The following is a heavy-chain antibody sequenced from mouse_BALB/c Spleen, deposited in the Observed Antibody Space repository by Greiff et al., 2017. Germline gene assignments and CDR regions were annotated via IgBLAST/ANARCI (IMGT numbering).Heavy chain of an antibody. CDR1: GFTFSDYY. J-gene: IGHJ3*01. CDR3: AREGLLRPFAY. D-gene: IGHD1-2*01. CDR2: ISDGGSYT. Sequence: EVMLVESGGGLVKPGGSLKLSCAASGFTFSDYYMYWVRQTPEKRLEWVATISDGGSYTYYPDSVKGRFTISRDNAKNNLYLQMSSLKSEDTAMYYCAREGLLRPFAYWGQGTLVTVS. V-gene: IGHV5-4*02.